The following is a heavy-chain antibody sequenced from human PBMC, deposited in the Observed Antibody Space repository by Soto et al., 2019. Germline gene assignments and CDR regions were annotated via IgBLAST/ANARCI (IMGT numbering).Heavy chain of an antibody. CDR2: IYHSGST. J-gene: IGHJ4*01. Sequence: KPSDTLSLTCAVSGGSISSSNWWSCVRQPPGKGLEWIGEIYHSGSTNYNPSLKSRVTISVETSKNQFSLKLSSVTAADTAVYYCARYEPAHPPDYYFAYWGHASLVTVSX. D-gene: IGHD2-2*01. V-gene: IGHV4-4*02. CDR3: ARYEPAHPPDYYFAY. CDR1: GGSISSSNW.